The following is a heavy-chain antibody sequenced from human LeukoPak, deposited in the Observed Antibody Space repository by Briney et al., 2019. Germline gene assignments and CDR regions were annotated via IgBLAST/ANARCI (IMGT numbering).Heavy chain of an antibody. CDR2: ISGDGGST. CDR1: GFTFDDYA. D-gene: IGHD6-6*01. Sequence: GGSLRLSCAASGFTFDDYAMHWVRQAPGQGLEWVSLISGDGGSTYYADSVKGRFTISRDNSKNSLYLQMNSLRSEDTALYYCAKDILEYSSSSGTDYWGQGTLVTVSS. J-gene: IGHJ4*02. V-gene: IGHV3-43*02. CDR3: AKDILEYSSSSGTDY.